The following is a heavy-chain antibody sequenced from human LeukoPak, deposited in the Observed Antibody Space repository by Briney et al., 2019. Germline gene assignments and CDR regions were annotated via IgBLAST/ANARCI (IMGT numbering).Heavy chain of an antibody. V-gene: IGHV4-38-2*01. J-gene: IGHJ2*01. CDR2: IHHSGST. Sequence: ASETLSLTCAVSGYSISSGYYWGWIRQSPGKGLEWIGTIHHSGSTYYNPSLKSRVTISVDRSKNQFSLRLSSVTAADTAVYYCARQDVSGYYSSYWYFDLWGRDTLVTVSS. CDR1: GYSISSGYY. D-gene: IGHD3-22*01. CDR3: ARQDVSGYYSSYWYFDL.